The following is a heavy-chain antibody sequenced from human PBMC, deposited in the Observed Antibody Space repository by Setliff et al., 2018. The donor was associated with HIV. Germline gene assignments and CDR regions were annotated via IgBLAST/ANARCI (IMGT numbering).Heavy chain of an antibody. CDR1: GGSISSGNYY. Sequence: SETLSLTCTVSGGSISSGNYYWSWIRQHPVKGLEWIGYIDSSGNTYYNSSLRSRVTLSVDTSKNQFSLKVSSVTAADTAVYYCARDRGSYNFWSGLARGDNWFDPWGQGTLVTVSS. J-gene: IGHJ5*02. D-gene: IGHD3-3*01. CDR2: IDSSGNT. CDR3: ARDRGSYNFWSGLARGDNWFDP. V-gene: IGHV4-31*03.